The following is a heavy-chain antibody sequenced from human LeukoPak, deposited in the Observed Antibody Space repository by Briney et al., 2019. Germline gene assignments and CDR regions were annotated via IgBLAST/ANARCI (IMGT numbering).Heavy chain of an antibody. CDR3: ARSLIRGVPRGFDP. CDR1: GYSFTSYW. V-gene: IGHV5-51*01. Sequence: GESLKISYQSSGYSFTSYWIGWVRQMPGKGLEWMGIIYPGDSDTRYSPSFQGQVTISADKSISTAYLQWSSPKASDTAMYYCARSLIRGVPRGFDPWGQGTLVTVSS. J-gene: IGHJ5*02. CDR2: IYPGDSDT. D-gene: IGHD3-10*01.